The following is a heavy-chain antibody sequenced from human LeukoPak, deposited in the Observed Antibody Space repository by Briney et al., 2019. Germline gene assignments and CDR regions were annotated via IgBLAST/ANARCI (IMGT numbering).Heavy chain of an antibody. Sequence: LTGGSLRLSCAASGFIFSNYAMSWVRQAPGKGLEWVSGITGGGDSTYYADSVKGRFIISRDNSKNTLYLQMNSLRAEDTAVYYCASTRSWSFVHWGQGTLVTVSS. CDR2: ITGGGDST. V-gene: IGHV3-23*01. J-gene: IGHJ5*02. CDR1: GFIFSNYA. D-gene: IGHD1-26*01. CDR3: ASTRSWSFVH.